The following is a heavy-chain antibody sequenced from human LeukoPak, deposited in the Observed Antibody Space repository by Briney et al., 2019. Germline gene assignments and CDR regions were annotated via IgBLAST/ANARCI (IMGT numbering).Heavy chain of an antibody. CDR1: GYTLTELS. J-gene: IGHJ3*02. Sequence: ASVKVSCKVSGYTLTELSMHWVRQAPGKGLEWMGGFDPEDGETIYAQKFRGRVTMTEDTSTDTAYMELSSLRSEDTAVYYCATLGATTGAFDIWGQGTMVTVSS. CDR2: FDPEDGET. D-gene: IGHD1-26*01. V-gene: IGHV1-24*01. CDR3: ATLGATTGAFDI.